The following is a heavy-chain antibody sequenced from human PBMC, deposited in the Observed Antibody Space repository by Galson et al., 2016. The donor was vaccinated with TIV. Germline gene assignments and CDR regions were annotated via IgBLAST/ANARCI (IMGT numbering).Heavy chain of an antibody. Sequence: SVKVSCKASGSIFSSYTIFWVRQAPGQGLEWMGRIIPIIGMTNYAQKFQGRVTITADTSTNTAYMELGSLRSKDTAIYYCARAGVGAARDGGDYWGQGTLVTVSS. V-gene: IGHV1-69*02. CDR3: ARAGVGAARDGGDY. D-gene: IGHD6-6*01. CDR1: GSIFSSYT. CDR2: IIPIIGMT. J-gene: IGHJ4*02.